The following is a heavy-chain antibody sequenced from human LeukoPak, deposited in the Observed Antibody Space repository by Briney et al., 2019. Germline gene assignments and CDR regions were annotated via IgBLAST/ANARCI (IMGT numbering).Heavy chain of an antibody. CDR2: ITGGSTTI. CDR3: ARRIEF. CDR1: GFTFSTYS. V-gene: IGHV3-48*02. J-gene: IGHJ4*02. Sequence: GGSLRLSCVASGFTFSTYSMNWVRQAPGKGLEWVSYITGGSTTIYYADSVKGRFTISRDNAKNSLFLQLNSLRDDDTAVYYCARRIEFWGQGTLVTVSS.